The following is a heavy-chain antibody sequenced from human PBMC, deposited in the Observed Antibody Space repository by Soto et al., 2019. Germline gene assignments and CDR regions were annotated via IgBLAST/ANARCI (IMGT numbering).Heavy chain of an antibody. V-gene: IGHV5-51*01. CDR2: IYPGDSDT. CDR3: ARPGYYYGSGNQYYFDY. Sequence: GESLKISCKGSGYSFTSYWIGWVRQMPGKGLEWMGIIYPGDSDTRYSPSFQGQVTISADKSISTAYLQWSSLKASDTAMHYCARPGYYYGSGNQYYFDYWGQGTLVTVSS. J-gene: IGHJ4*02. CDR1: GYSFTSYW. D-gene: IGHD3-10*01.